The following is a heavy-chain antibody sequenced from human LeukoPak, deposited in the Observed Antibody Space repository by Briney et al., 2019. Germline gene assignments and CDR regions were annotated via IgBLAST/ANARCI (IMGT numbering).Heavy chain of an antibody. D-gene: IGHD3-10*01. CDR2: ISGTGDST. Sequence: GGSLRLSCGTSGFTFRSYAMSWVRQAPGKGLDWASGISGTGDSTYYADSVKGRFTVSRDNSKNTLYLQMNSLRVEDTAVYYCAKDSTDLLWFGELSIGGMDVWGQGTTVTVSS. V-gene: IGHV3-23*01. CDR3: AKDSTDLLWFGELSIGGMDV. CDR1: GFTFRSYA. J-gene: IGHJ6*02.